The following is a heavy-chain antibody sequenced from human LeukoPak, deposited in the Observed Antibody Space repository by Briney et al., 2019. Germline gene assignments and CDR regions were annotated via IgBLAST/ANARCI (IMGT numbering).Heavy chain of an antibody. CDR3: ARAYGSGSYYTDY. D-gene: IGHD3-10*01. V-gene: IGHV3-21*01. CDR1: GFTFSSYS. Sequence: GGSLRLSCAASGFTFSSYSMNWVRQAPGKGLEWVSSISSSSSYIYYADSVKGRFTISRDNAKNSLYLQMNSLRAEDTAVYYCARAYGSGSYYTDYWGQGTLVTVSS. CDR2: ISSSSSYI. J-gene: IGHJ4*02.